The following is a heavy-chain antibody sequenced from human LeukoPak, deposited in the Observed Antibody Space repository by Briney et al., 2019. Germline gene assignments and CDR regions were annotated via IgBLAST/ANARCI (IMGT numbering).Heavy chain of an antibody. CDR2: ISYDGSNK. V-gene: IGHV3-30*18. CDR1: GFTFSSYG. Sequence: GGSLRLSCAASGFTFSSYGMHWVRQAPGKGLEWVAVISYDGSNKYYADSVKGRFTISRGNSKNTLYLQMDSLRAEDTAVYYCAKDKSGMAYYFDFWGQGTLVTVSS. J-gene: IGHJ4*02. CDR3: AKDKSGMAYYFDF. D-gene: IGHD3-10*01.